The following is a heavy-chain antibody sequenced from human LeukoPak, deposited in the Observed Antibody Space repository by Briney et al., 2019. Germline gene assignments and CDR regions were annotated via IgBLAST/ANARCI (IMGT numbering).Heavy chain of an antibody. V-gene: IGHV5-51*01. CDR3: ARRGRDGYNTYYFDY. D-gene: IGHD5-24*01. CDR2: IYSGDSDT. Sequence: GESLKISCKGSGYSFTTYWIGWVRQMPGKGLEWMGIIYSGDSDTRYSPSFQGQVTFSADKSISTAYLQWSGLKASDTATYYCARRGRDGYNTYYFDYWGQGTLVTVPS. CDR1: GYSFTTYW. J-gene: IGHJ4*02.